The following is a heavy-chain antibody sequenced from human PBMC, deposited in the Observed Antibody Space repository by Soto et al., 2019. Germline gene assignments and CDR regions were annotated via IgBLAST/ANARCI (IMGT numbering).Heavy chain of an antibody. CDR2: ISDDGSTA. V-gene: IGHV3-74*01. J-gene: IGHJ6*02. CDR1: GFTFSAYW. D-gene: IGHD3-10*01. CDR3: AKDRGRGSPVSGGLDV. Sequence: GGSLRLSCSVSGFTFSAYWMHWVRQVPGKGLTWVSRISDDGSTATYADSVKGRFTISRDNAKNSLYLQMNSLRAEDTAVYYCAKDRGRGSPVSGGLDVWGQGTTVTVSS.